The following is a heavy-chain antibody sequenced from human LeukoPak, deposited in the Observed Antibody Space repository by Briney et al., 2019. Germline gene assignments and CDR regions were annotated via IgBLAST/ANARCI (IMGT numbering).Heavy chain of an antibody. D-gene: IGHD6-25*01. CDR1: GFTFSDAW. CDR3: TTVGSAWNFDY. V-gene: IGHV3-15*01. J-gene: IGHJ4*02. CDR2: IKSKTNGGTI. Sequence: GGSLGLSCAASGFTFSDAWMTWVRQAPGKGLEWIARIKSKTNGGTIDYAAPVKGRFTISRDDSKDTLYLQMNILKIEDAAVYFCTTVGSAWNFDYWGQGTLVTVSS.